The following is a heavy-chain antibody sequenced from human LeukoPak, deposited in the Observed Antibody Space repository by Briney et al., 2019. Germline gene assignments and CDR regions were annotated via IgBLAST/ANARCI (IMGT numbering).Heavy chain of an antibody. CDR3: AKSMGIAFYFDY. CDR1: GFTFSSYW. D-gene: IGHD6-13*01. CDR2: INTDGSST. Sequence: GGSLRLSCAASGFTFSSYWMHWVRQAPGKGLVWVSRINTDGSSTSYADSVKGRFTISRDNAKNTLYLQMNSLRAEDTAVYYCAKSMGIAFYFDYWGQGTLVTVSS. V-gene: IGHV3-74*01. J-gene: IGHJ4*02.